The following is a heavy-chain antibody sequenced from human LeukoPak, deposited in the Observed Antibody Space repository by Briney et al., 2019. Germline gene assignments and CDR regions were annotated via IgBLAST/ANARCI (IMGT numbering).Heavy chain of an antibody. D-gene: IGHD3-16*01. CDR2: ISPTSSYT. Sequence: GGSLRLSCAASGFGFSDYHMSWIRQAPGKGLDWVSYISPTSSYTNYADSLKGRFTISRDNAKNSLFLQMDSLRPEDTAVYYCAKEDSAGGPNWFDPWGQGTLVTVSS. V-gene: IGHV3-11*05. J-gene: IGHJ5*02. CDR3: AKEDSAGGPNWFDP. CDR1: GFGFSDYH.